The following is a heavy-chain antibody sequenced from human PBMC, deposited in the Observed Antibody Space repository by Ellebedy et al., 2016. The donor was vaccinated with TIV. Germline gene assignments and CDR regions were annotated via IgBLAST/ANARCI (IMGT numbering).Heavy chain of an antibody. CDR3: ARKTTGAFDI. V-gene: IGHV1-18*01. Sequence: AASVKVSCRASGYTFTSYGISWVRQAPGQGIEWMGWISAYNGNTNYAQKLQGRVTMTTDTSTSTAYMELRSLRSDDTAVYYCARKTTGAFDIWGQGTMVTVSS. J-gene: IGHJ3*02. D-gene: IGHD4-17*01. CDR1: GYTFTSYG. CDR2: ISAYNGNT.